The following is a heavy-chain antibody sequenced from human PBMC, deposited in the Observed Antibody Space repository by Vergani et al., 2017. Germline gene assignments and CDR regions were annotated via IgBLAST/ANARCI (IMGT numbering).Heavy chain of an antibody. J-gene: IGHJ6*02. CDR2: IYSTGST. CDR1: GGSFNTYY. CDR3: ARVMYRDEASTGYRLEGMDI. D-gene: IGHD3-9*01. Sequence: QVQLQESGPGLVKPPGTLSLTCAVSGGSFNTYYWSWIRQSPGKGLEWIGYIYSTGSTNYNPSLNSRVTMSVDTSKNQLSLELRSVTAADTAVYFCARVMYRDEASTGYRLEGMDIWGQGTTVTISS. V-gene: IGHV4-59*13.